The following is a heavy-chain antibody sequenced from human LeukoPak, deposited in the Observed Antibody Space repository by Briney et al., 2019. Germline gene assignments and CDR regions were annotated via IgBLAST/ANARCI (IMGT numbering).Heavy chain of an antibody. V-gene: IGHV3-43*02. CDR2: ISGDGGST. D-gene: IGHD6-19*01. J-gene: IGHJ4*02. Sequence: PGGSLRLSCAASGFTFSNYAMNWVRQAPGKGLEWVSLISGDGGSTFYADSVKGRFTISRDNSKNSLYLQMNSLRSDDTALYYCARESESSGWYDYWGQGTLVTVSS. CDR1: GFTFSNYA. CDR3: ARESESSGWYDY.